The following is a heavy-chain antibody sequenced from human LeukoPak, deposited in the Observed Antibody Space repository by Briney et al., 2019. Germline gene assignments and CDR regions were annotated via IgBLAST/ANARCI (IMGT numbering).Heavy chain of an antibody. Sequence: GGSLRLSCAASGFTFSSYGMHWVRQAPGKGLEWVAVISYDGSDKYYGVSVKGRFTISRDNSKNTLYLQINSLGPEDTAVYYCARDRNSSPGDWGQGTLVTVSS. CDR2: ISYDGSDK. D-gene: IGHD3-22*01. CDR3: ARDRNSSPGD. CDR1: GFTFSSYG. V-gene: IGHV3-30*03. J-gene: IGHJ4*02.